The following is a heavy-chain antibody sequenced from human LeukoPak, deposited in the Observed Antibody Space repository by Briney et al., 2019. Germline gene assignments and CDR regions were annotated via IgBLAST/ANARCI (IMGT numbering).Heavy chain of an antibody. Sequence: GGSLRLSCAASGFTFSSYAMHWVRQAPGKGLEWVAVISYDGSNKYYADSVKGRFTISRDNSKNTLYLQMNSLRAEDTAVYYCARGAAMSWFDPWGQGTLVTVSS. CDR3: ARGAAMSWFDP. CDR2: ISYDGSNK. CDR1: GFTFSSYA. D-gene: IGHD2-2*01. V-gene: IGHV3-30*04. J-gene: IGHJ5*02.